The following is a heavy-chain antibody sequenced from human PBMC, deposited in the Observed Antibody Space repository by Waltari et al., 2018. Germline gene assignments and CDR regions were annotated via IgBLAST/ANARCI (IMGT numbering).Heavy chain of an antibody. CDR3: ARNQVETALGY. CDR1: GVTVSNNY. D-gene: IGHD2-21*02. J-gene: IGHJ4*02. Sequence: EVQLVESGGGLIQPGWSRSVSCVAPGVTVSNNYMTWLRQAPGKGLELVSLIYSGGTTYYADSVRGRFTISRDGSKNTVYLQMNSLRAEDTAVYFCARNQVETALGYWGQGTLVTVSS. V-gene: IGHV3-53*01. CDR2: IYSGGTT.